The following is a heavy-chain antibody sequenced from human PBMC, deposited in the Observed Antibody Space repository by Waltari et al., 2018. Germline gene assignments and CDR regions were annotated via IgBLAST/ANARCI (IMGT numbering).Heavy chain of an antibody. J-gene: IGHJ4*02. CDR3: ARVGLYCSSTSCYNDY. Sequence: QVQLVESGGGVVQPGRSLRLSCAASGFTFSSYGMHWVRPAPGKGLEWVAVIWYDGSNKYYADSVKGRFTISRDNSKNTLYLQMNSLRAEDTAVYYCARVGLYCSSTSCYNDYWGQGTLVTVSS. V-gene: IGHV3-33*01. CDR1: GFTFSSYG. D-gene: IGHD2-2*02. CDR2: IWYDGSNK.